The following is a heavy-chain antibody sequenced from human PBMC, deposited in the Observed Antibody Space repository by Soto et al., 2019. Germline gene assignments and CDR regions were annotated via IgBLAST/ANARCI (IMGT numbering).Heavy chain of an antibody. CDR3: ARDSSGYYWFDP. Sequence: SETLSLTCAVSGFSISSGYFWGWIRQPPGKGPEWLGSIYHSGTTYYNPSIKGRVTISVDTSKNQFSLKMSSVTAADTAVYYCARDSSGYYWFDPWGQGTLVTVSS. CDR1: GFSISSGYF. CDR2: IYHSGTT. V-gene: IGHV4-38-2*02. D-gene: IGHD3-22*01. J-gene: IGHJ5*02.